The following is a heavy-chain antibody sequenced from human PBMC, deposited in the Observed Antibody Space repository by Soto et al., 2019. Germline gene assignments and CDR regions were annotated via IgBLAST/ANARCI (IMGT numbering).Heavy chain of an antibody. Sequence: QVQLQESGPGLVKPSETLSLSCGVSGGSISQYYWSWIRQPAGKGLGWIGRIYSGGSTNYNPSLESRVTMSVDTSKNTFSLKLSAVTAADTAVYYCARGPGGFGDFSLDYWGQGTLVTVSA. CDR1: GGSISQYY. J-gene: IGHJ4*02. D-gene: IGHD3-10*01. CDR2: IYSGGST. CDR3: ARGPGGFGDFSLDY. V-gene: IGHV4-4*07.